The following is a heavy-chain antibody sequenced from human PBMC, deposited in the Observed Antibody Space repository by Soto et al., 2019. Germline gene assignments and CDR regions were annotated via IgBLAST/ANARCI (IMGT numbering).Heavy chain of an antibody. Sequence: ASVKVSCKASGYTFTRYAMNWVRQAPGQRLEWMGWINAGNGNTKYSQKFQGRVTIARDTSASTAYMELSSLRSEDTAVYYCARKSIAARRDYYYYMDVWGKGTTVTVSS. J-gene: IGHJ6*03. D-gene: IGHD6-6*01. V-gene: IGHV1-3*01. CDR3: ARKSIAARRDYYYYMDV. CDR2: INAGNGNT. CDR1: GYTFTRYA.